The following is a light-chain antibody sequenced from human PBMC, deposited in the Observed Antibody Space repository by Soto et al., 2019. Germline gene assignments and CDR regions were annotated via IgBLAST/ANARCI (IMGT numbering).Light chain of an antibody. CDR3: QQYDNLLPIT. CDR1: QDISKN. Sequence: DIQLTQSPSFLSASVGDRVTITCQASQDISKNLNWYQQKPGKAPKLLIYDASSLQTGVPSRFSGSGSATHFTFTISSLQPEDVATYYCQQYDNLLPITFGQGTRLEIK. CDR2: DAS. V-gene: IGKV1-33*01. J-gene: IGKJ5*01.